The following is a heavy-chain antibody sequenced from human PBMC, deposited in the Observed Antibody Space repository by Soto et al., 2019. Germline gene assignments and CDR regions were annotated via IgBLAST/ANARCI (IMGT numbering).Heavy chain of an antibody. J-gene: IGHJ4*02. CDR1: GYTFVSHY. V-gene: IGHV1-46*04. CDR2: VDLSGFRT. D-gene: IGHD6-13*01. Sequence: VQLLQSGPEVREPGTSVKISCTASGYTFVSHYIHWVRQAPVQRPAWMGIVDLSGFRTSYSQKMRDRVVITGDTSTSTVEVEMFSITSEDTAFYCCARDVIGEAVGWVFDFWGQVALVTVST. CDR3: ARDVIGEAVGWVFDF.